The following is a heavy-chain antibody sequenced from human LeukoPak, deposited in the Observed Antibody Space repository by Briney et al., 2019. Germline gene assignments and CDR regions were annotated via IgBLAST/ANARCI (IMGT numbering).Heavy chain of an antibody. J-gene: IGHJ4*02. CDR3: AKDQRHYDFWSGYDY. Sequence: GGSLRLSCAASGFTFSIYWMSWVRQAPGKGLEWVSAISGSGGSTYYADSVKGRFTISRANSKNTLYLQMNSLRAEDTAVYYCAKDQRHYDFWSGYDYWGQGTLVTVSS. D-gene: IGHD3-3*01. V-gene: IGHV3-23*01. CDR1: GFTFSIYW. CDR2: ISGSGGST.